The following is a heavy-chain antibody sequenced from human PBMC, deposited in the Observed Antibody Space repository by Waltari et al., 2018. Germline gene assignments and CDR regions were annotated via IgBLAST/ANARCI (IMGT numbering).Heavy chain of an antibody. Sequence: EVQVVESGGGLFQPGGSLRLSWEGSGFMFSKYWMHWVRQAPGKGLESVGYIDLDGIDTAYVDSVKGRFTISRDNAKSTVYLQMNSLRVDDTAVYYCTRGGFSHSMDVWGHGTTVTVSS. V-gene: IGHV3-74*01. CDR1: GFMFSKYW. J-gene: IGHJ6*02. CDR2: IDLDGIDT. D-gene: IGHD3-3*01. CDR3: TRGGFSHSMDV.